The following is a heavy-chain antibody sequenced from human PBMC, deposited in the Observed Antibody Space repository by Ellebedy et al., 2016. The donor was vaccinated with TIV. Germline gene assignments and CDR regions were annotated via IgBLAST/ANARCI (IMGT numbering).Heavy chain of an antibody. J-gene: IGHJ3*02. D-gene: IGHD2-8*02. CDR3: AKDVRYTTGWGGALDI. V-gene: IGHV3-23*01. Sequence: GESLKISCAASGFNFGGHAVKWVRQAPGKGLEWVSPIGSSAYTTHYADSVKGRFTISRDNSRNTLYLQMDSLRGEDTAVYFCAKDVRYTTGWGGALDIWGQGAMVTVPS. CDR1: GFNFGGHA. CDR2: IGSSAYTT.